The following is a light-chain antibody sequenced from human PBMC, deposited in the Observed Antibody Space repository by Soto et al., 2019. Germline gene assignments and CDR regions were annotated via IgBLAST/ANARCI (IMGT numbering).Light chain of an antibody. CDR1: NSNIGSHT. J-gene: IGLJ2*01. CDR3: AAWDDSLNGVG. V-gene: IGLV1-44*01. Sequence: QSVLTQPPSASGTPGQRVTISCSGSNSNIGSHTINWYQQLPGTAPKLLIYINNQRPSGVPDRFSGSKSGTSASLAISGLQSEDEADYYCAAWDDSLNGVGFGGGTRLTVL. CDR2: INN.